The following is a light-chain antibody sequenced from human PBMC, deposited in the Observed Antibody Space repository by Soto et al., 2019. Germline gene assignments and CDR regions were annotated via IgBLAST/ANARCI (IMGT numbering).Light chain of an antibody. CDR2: AAS. CDR3: QQYHTWPPIT. Sequence: ETVMTQSPVTLSVSPGDTATLSCRASQMVSSHLAWYQQKPGQAPRLLIYAASTRATGIPVRFSGSGSETDFTLSISSLQPGDVGIYSCQQYHTWPPITFGQGTRLEIK. J-gene: IGKJ5*01. V-gene: IGKV3-15*01. CDR1: QMVSSH.